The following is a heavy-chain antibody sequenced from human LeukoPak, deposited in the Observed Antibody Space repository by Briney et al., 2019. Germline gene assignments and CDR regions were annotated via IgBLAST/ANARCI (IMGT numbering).Heavy chain of an antibody. J-gene: IGHJ4*02. CDR3: ATYGGNSAPYFDY. V-gene: IGHV1-18*01. D-gene: IGHD4-23*01. CDR1: GYTFTTYG. Sequence: GASVKVSCKASGYTFTTYGITWVRQAPGQGLEWMGWISTYNGDTNYARKLQGRVTMTTDTSTSTAYTELRSLRSDGTAVYYCATYGGNSAPYFDYWGQGTLVTVSS. CDR2: ISTYNGDT.